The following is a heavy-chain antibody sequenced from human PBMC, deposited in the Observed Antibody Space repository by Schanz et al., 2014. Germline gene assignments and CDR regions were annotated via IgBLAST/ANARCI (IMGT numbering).Heavy chain of an antibody. J-gene: IGHJ6*02. D-gene: IGHD3-9*01. CDR3: AKVDRTRYYAMDV. V-gene: IGHV1-18*01. CDR1: GYTFNNHG. Sequence: QVQLVQSGGEVKKPGASATVSCKASGYTFNNHGISWVRQAPGQGPELMGWINAHTGNTQYAQKFQGRVTMTADKSTSTVYMEVSGLRSEDTAVYYCAKVDRTRYYAMDVWGQGTTVTVSS. CDR2: INAHTGNT.